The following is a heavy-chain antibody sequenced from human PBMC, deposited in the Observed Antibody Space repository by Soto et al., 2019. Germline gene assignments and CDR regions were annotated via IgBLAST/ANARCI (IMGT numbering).Heavy chain of an antibody. D-gene: IGHD3-3*01. CDR1: GYSFTDYW. V-gene: IGHV5-51*01. CDR2: IYPGDSDT. CDR3: ARQVGRYDFWSGYPPFDP. J-gene: IGHJ5*02. Sequence: GESLKISCRGSGYSFTDYWIAWVRQMPGKGLEWMGIIYPGDSDTRYSPSFQGQVTISADKSINTAYLQWSSLKASDTAMYYCARQVGRYDFWSGYPPFDPWGQGTLVTVSS.